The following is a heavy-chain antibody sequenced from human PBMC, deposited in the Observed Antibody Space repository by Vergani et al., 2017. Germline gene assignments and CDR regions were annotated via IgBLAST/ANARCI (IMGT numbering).Heavy chain of an antibody. D-gene: IGHD4-11*01. CDR1: GGSFTSYH. J-gene: IGHJ6*03. CDR2: IDHTGRP. V-gene: IGHV4-34*01. Sequence: QVQLQQWGGGLLKPSETLSLTCVVNGGSFTSYHWTWIRQSPGGGLEWVGDIDHTGRPDYNPSLKSRRTMSVDKSRNQFSLTLNSVTATDTAIYFCARVNTETNGHLYYYYYMDVWGQGTAVTVS. CDR3: ARVNTETNGHLYYYYYMDV.